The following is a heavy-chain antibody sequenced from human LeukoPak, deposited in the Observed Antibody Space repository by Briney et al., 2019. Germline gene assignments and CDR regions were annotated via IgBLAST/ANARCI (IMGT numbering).Heavy chain of an antibody. CDR2: INPNNGGT. CDR3: AKGGPLSDYGVTANWFDH. CDR1: GYTFTVYY. D-gene: IGHD4-17*01. Sequence: ASVKVSCKTSGYTFTVYYLHWVRQAPGQGLQWMGWINPNNGGTTYPQKFQGRVTMTRDTSISTAYMELGSLISDDTAVYYCAKGGPLSDYGVTANWFDHWGQGTLVTVSS. V-gene: IGHV1-2*02. J-gene: IGHJ5*02.